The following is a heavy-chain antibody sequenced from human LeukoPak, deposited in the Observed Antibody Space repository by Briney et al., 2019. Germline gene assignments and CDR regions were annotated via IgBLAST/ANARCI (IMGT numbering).Heavy chain of an antibody. J-gene: IGHJ4*02. CDR1: GFTFSFYM. V-gene: IGHV3-21*01. Sequence: PGGSLRLSCTASGFTFSFYMMNWVRQAPGKGLEWVSSISTSSSHIYYADSLKGRFTFSRDNAKNSLYLQMNNLRAEDTAVYYCARDDNWNDKPFDLWGPGTLVTVSS. D-gene: IGHD1-20*01. CDR2: ISTSSSHI. CDR3: ARDDNWNDKPFDL.